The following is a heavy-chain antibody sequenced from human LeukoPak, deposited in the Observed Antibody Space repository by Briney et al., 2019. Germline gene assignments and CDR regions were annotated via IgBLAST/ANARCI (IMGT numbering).Heavy chain of an antibody. CDR3: AELGITMIGGV. CDR1: GFTFSTFS. CDR2: ISGRSNYI. J-gene: IGHJ6*04. Sequence: GGSLRLSCAASGFTFSTFSMNWVRQAPGKGLEWVSSISGRSNYIFYAGSVKGRFTISRDNAENSLYLLLNSLRVEDTAVYYCAELGITMIGGVWGKGTTVTISS. D-gene: IGHD3-10*02. V-gene: IGHV3-21*01.